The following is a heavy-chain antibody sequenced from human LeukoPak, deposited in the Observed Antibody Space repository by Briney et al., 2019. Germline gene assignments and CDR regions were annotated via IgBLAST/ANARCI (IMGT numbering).Heavy chain of an antibody. CDR1: GFTFSSYA. CDR2: INGGGVNT. D-gene: IGHD4-11*01. Sequence: HSGGSLRLSCAASGFTFSSYAMSWVRQAPGKGLEWSSTINGGGVNTHYADSVGGRFTISRDNSKNTLFLQMNSLRDEDTAVYYCAKDLYSNYGPADYWGQGNLVTVSS. J-gene: IGHJ4*02. CDR3: AKDLYSNYGPADY. V-gene: IGHV3-23*01.